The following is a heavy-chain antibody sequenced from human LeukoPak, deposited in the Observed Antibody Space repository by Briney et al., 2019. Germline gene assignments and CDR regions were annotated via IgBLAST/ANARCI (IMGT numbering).Heavy chain of an antibody. V-gene: IGHV3-33*01. D-gene: IGHD3-9*01. CDR3: AREMHSGDILPGYYFSGAFDI. J-gene: IGHJ3*02. Sequence: GGSLRLSCAASGFTFSSYGMHWVRQAPGKGLEWVAVIWYDGSNKYYADSVKGRFTISRDNSKNKLYLQMNSLRAEDTAVYYCAREMHSGDILPGYYFSGAFDIWGQGTMVTVSS. CDR1: GFTFSSYG. CDR2: IWYDGSNK.